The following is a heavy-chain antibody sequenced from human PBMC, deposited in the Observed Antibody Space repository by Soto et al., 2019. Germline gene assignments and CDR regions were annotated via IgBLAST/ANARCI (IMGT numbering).Heavy chain of an antibody. CDR1: GYTFTSYA. CDR3: AREWRGYSYGDYYYYGMDV. J-gene: IGHJ6*02. V-gene: IGHV1-3*01. Sequence: ASVKVSCKASGYTFTSYAMHWVRQAPGQRLEWMGWINAGNGNTKYSQKFQGRVTMTRDTSTSTAYMELRSLRSDDTAVYYCAREWRGYSYGDYYYYGMDVWGQGTTVTVSS. CDR2: INAGNGNT. D-gene: IGHD5-18*01.